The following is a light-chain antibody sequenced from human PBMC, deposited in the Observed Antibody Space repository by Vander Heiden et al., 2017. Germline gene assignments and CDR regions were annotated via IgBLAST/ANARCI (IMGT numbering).Light chain of an antibody. Sequence: IQMTQSPSSLSASIGNRVTITCQASQDISNYLNWYQQKPGNAPKLLISAASNLETGVPSRFSGTGSGTDFTFTITSLQPEDIATYYCHQYDNFPYTFGQWTKLEIK. V-gene: IGKV1-33*01. CDR2: AAS. CDR3: HQYDNFPYT. J-gene: IGKJ2*01. CDR1: QDISNY.